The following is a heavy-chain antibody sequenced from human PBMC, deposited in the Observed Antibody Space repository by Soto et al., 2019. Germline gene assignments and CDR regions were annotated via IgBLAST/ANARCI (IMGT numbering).Heavy chain of an antibody. CDR2: ISPNGNDK. J-gene: IGHJ4*02. CDR1: GFVFSSYS. D-gene: IGHD5-12*01. Sequence: QLVESGGGLVKPGGSLRLSCAASGFVFSSYSMNWVRQGPGKGPEWVSSISPNGNDKRYADSVRGRFTISRDNAKNAQYVEMNSLRGEDTAVYYCGRPRGNRGYDLVDCWGEGTVVTVSS. V-gene: IGHV3-21*06. CDR3: GRPRGNRGYDLVDC.